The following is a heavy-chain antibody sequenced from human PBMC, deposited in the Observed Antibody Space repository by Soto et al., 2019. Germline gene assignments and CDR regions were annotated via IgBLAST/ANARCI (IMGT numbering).Heavy chain of an antibody. V-gene: IGHV4-4*08. J-gene: IGHJ4*02. CDR2: THHSGYI. CDR1: SAPITKYY. D-gene: IGHD5-12*01. Sequence: TSETLSLTCTVSSAPITKYYWGWVRQAPGRGLEWIGFTHHSGYISYSPSLKSRVTISVDTSKNQFSLKLSSVTAADTAVYYCARGYSGYALYFYFDYWGQGTLVTVSS. CDR3: ARGYSGYALYFYFDY.